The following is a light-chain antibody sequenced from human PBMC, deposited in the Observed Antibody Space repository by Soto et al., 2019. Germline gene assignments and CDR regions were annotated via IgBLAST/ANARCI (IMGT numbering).Light chain of an antibody. CDR1: QSISSNF. V-gene: IGKV3-20*01. CDR2: GAS. CDR3: QQYGGSPRT. Sequence: EIVLTQSPGTLSLSPGEGATLSCRASQSISSNFLAWYQHKRGQAPRLLIPGASNRATGIPDRFSGSGSGTDFTLTITRLEPEDFAVYYCQQYGGSPRTFGQGTKVDIK. J-gene: IGKJ1*01.